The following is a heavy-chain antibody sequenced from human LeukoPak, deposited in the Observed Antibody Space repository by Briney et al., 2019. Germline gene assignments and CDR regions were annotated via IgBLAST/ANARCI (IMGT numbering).Heavy chain of an antibody. D-gene: IGHD5-24*01. J-gene: IGHJ4*02. Sequence: SETLSLTCAVYGGSFSGYYWSWIRQPPGKGLEWIGEINHSGSTNYNPSLKSRVTISVDTSKNQFSLKLSSVTAADTAVYYCARESDGYNSPYFDYWGQGTLVTVSS. CDR2: INHSGST. CDR3: ARESDGYNSPYFDY. CDR1: GGSFSGYY. V-gene: IGHV4-34*01.